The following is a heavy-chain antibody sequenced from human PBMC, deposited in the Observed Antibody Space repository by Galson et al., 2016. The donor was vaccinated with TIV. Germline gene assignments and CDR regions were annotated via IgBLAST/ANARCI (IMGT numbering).Heavy chain of an antibody. Sequence: SLRLSCAASGFTFSRFGMHWVRQAPGKGLEWVAVISYDGSNKYYADSVKGRLTNSRDNSKNTLYLQMNSLRAEDTAVYYCAKDRDLYPPFMGTFDHWGQGTMVTVSS. V-gene: IGHV3-30*18. CDR3: AKDRDLYPPFMGTFDH. CDR2: ISYDGSNK. J-gene: IGHJ4*02. D-gene: IGHD7-27*01. CDR1: GFTFSRFG.